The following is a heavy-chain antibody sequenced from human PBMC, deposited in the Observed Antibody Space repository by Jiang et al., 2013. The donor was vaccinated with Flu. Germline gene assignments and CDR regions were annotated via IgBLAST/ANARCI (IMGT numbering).Heavy chain of an antibody. V-gene: IGHV1-8*01. D-gene: IGHD2-21*02. CDR3: AIAYCGGDCYSSHYGMDV. CDR2: MNPNSGNT. J-gene: IGHJ6*02. Sequence: SGAEVKKPGASVKVSCKASGYTFTSYDINWVRQATGQGLEWMGWMNPNSGNTGYAQKFQGRVTMTRNTSISTAYMELSSLRSEDTAVYYCAIAYCGGDCYSSHYGMDVWGQGTTVTVSS. CDR1: GYTFTSYD.